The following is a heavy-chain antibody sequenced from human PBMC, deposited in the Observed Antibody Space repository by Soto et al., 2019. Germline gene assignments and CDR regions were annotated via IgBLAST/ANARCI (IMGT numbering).Heavy chain of an antibody. J-gene: IGHJ4*02. CDR1: GFTFTSYA. V-gene: IGHV3-23*01. D-gene: IGHD3-22*01. Sequence: GGSLRLSCAASGFTFTSYAMCWVRQAPGKGLEWVSSISVRGDRTFYADSVKCRFTISRDNARNTLHLQINSLRAEDTAVYYCAKDGDSISRNKPLDSWGQGTLVSVSS. CDR2: ISVRGDRT. CDR3: AKDGDSISRNKPLDS.